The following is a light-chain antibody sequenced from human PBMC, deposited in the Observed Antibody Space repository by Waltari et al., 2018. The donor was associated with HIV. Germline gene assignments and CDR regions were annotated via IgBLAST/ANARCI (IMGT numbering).Light chain of an antibody. CDR2: RND. V-gene: IGLV1-47*01. CDR3: ATWDDSLSGRI. Sequence: QSVLTQSPSASGTPGQRVAISCSGGTSNIGTNYVYWYQQLPGTTPKLLIYRNDQRPSGVPDRFSGSKSGTSASLAIIGLRSEDEADYYCATWDDSLSGRIFGGGTKLTVL. J-gene: IGLJ2*01. CDR1: TSNIGTNY.